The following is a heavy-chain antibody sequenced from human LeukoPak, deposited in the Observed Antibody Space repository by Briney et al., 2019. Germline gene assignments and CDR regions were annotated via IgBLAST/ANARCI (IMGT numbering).Heavy chain of an antibody. CDR2: INPNSGGT. J-gene: IGHJ4*02. CDR1: GYTFTGYY. CDR3: ARDHRYSGYDCPLGY. Sequence: GASVKVSCKASGYTFTGYYMHWVRQAPGQGLEWMGWINPNSGGTNYAQKFQGRVTMTRDTPISTAYMELSRLRSDDTAVYYCARDHRYSGYDCPLGYWGQGTLVTVSS. V-gene: IGHV1-2*02. D-gene: IGHD5-12*01.